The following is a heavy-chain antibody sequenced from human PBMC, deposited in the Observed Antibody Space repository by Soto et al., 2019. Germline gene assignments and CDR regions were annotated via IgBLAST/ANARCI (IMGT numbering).Heavy chain of an antibody. CDR2: IYYSGST. Sequence: PSETLSLTCTVSGGSISSSSYYWGWIRQPPGKGLEWIGSIYYSGSTYYNPSLKSRVTISVDTSKNQFSLKLSSVTAADTAVYYCARQYGYNCSWYYGWFDYWGQGTLVTVSS. CDR3: ARQYGYNCSWYYGWFDY. D-gene: IGHD1-1*01. J-gene: IGHJ5*01. CDR1: GGSISSSSYY. V-gene: IGHV4-39*01.